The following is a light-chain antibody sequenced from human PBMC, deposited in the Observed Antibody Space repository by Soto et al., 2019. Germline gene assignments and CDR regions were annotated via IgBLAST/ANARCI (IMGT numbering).Light chain of an antibody. V-gene: IGKV1-27*01. J-gene: IGKJ1*01. CDR3: QKYNSAPWT. CDR1: QGINNY. CDR2: DAS. Sequence: DIQMTQSPASLSASVGDRVIITCRASQGINNYLVWYQQKPGRVPKVLIYDASTLQSGIPSRFSGSGSGTDFTLTISSLQPEDVATYYCQKYNSAPWTFGQGTKVEIK.